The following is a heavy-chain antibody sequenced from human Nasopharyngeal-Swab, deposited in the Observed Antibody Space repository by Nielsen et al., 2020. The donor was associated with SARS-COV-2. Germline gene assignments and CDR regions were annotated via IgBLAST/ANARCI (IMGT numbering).Heavy chain of an antibody. J-gene: IGHJ6*02. D-gene: IGHD3-3*01. CDR3: ARALYYDFWSGYYRSDYYGMDV. Sequence: SETLSLTCTVSGGSISSYYWSWIRQPPGKGLEWIGYIYYSGSTNYNPSLKSRVTISVDTSKNQFSLKLSSVTAADTAVYYCARALYYDFWSGYYRSDYYGMDVWGQGTTVTVSS. CDR2: IYYSGST. CDR1: GGSISSYY. V-gene: IGHV4-59*01.